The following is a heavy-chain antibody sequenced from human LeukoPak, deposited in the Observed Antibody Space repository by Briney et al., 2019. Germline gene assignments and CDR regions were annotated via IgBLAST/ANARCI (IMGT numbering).Heavy chain of an antibody. J-gene: IGHJ5*02. CDR3: ARATGYSYGSDWFDP. D-gene: IGHD5-18*01. V-gene: IGHV4-30-2*01. CDR2: IYHSGST. CDR1: GGSISSGGYS. Sequence: SQTLSLTCAVSGGSISSGGYSWSWIRQPPGKGLEWTGYIYHSGSTYYNPSLKSRVTISVDRSKNQFSLKLSSVTAADTAVYYCARATGYSYGSDWFDPWGQGTLVTVSS.